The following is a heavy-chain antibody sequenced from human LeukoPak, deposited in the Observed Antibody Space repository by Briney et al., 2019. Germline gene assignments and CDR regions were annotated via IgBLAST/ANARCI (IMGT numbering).Heavy chain of an antibody. Sequence: PSETLSLTCAVYGGSFSGYYWSWIRQPPGKGLEWIGEINHSGSTNYNPSLKSRVTISVDTSKNQFSLKLSSVTAADTAVYYCARLGGTPPVRITMVRGTRNWFDPWGQGTLVTVSS. V-gene: IGHV4-34*01. D-gene: IGHD3-10*01. J-gene: IGHJ5*02. CDR1: GGSFSGYY. CDR2: INHSGST. CDR3: ARLGGTPPVRITMVRGTRNWFDP.